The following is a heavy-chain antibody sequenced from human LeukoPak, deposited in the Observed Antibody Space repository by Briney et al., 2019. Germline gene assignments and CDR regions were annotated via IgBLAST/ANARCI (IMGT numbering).Heavy chain of an antibody. D-gene: IGHD3-10*01. V-gene: IGHV4-4*02. J-gene: IGHJ4*02. CDR1: GGSISSSNW. CDR3: AGSRGVHSAVYFDL. CDR2: FYHSGST. Sequence: SGTLSLTCAVSGGSISSSNWWSWVRPPPGKGLEWIGEFYHSGSTNYNPSLKSRVTISVDKSKNQFSLQLSSVTAADTAVYYCAGSRGVHSAVYFDLWGQGTLVTVFS.